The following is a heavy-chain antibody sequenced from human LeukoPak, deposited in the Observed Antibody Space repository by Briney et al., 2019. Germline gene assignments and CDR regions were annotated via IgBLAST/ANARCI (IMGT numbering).Heavy chain of an antibody. CDR2: IYYSGST. D-gene: IGHD3-22*01. Sequence: PSETLSLTCTVSGGSISSSSYYWGWIRQPPGKGLEWIGSIYYSGSTYYNPSLKSRVTISVDTPKNQFSLKLSSVTAADTAVYYCARHNTYYYDSSGYPLGWFDPWGQGTLVTVSS. J-gene: IGHJ5*02. CDR3: ARHNTYYYDSSGYPLGWFDP. CDR1: GGSISSSSYY. V-gene: IGHV4-39*01.